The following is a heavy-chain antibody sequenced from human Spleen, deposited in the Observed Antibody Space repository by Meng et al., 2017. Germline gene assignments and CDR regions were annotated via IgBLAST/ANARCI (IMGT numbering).Heavy chain of an antibody. CDR1: GFTFDDYA. CDR2: ISWDGGST. Sequence: GESLKISCAASGFTFDDYAMHWVRQAPGKGLEWVSLISWDGGSTYYADSVKGRFTISRDNARNSLYLQMSSLRPEDAALYYCARVVSGTFPFSDYWGQGALVTVSS. D-gene: IGHD1-26*01. V-gene: IGHV3-43D*03. CDR3: ARVVSGTFPFSDY. J-gene: IGHJ4*02.